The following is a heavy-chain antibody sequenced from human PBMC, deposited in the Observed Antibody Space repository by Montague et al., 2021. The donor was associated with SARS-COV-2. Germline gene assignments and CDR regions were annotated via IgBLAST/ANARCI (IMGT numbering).Heavy chain of an antibody. CDR1: GFTFTSSA. CDR2: IVVGSGNT. V-gene: IGHV1-58*02. D-gene: IGHD3-10*01. Sequence: SVKVSFKASGFTFTSSAMQWVRQARGQRLEWIGWIVVGSGNTNYAQKFQERVTITRDMSTSTAYMELSSLRSEDTAVYYCAATRPMVRGPNLGYYYYYGMAVWGQGTPVTVSS. J-gene: IGHJ6*02. CDR3: AATRPMVRGPNLGYYYYYGMAV.